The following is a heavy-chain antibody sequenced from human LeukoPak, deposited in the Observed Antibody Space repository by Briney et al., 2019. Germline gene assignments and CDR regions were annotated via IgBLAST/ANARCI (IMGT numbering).Heavy chain of an antibody. J-gene: IGHJ3*02. V-gene: IGHV3-15*01. Sequence: GGSPRLSCAASGFTFSNAWMSWVRQAPGKGLEWVGRIKSKTDGGTTDYAAPVKGRFTISRDDSKNTLYLQMSSLKTEDTAVYYCTTGRFKPKAFDIWGQGTMVTVSS. CDR1: GFTFSNAW. CDR3: TTGRFKPKAFDI. CDR2: IKSKTDGGTT.